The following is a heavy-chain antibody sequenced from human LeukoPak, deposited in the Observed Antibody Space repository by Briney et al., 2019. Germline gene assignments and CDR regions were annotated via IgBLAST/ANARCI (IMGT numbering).Heavy chain of an antibody. V-gene: IGHV3-30-3*02. J-gene: IGHJ3*02. D-gene: IGHD3-10*01. CDR1: GFTFNLYA. CDR3: AKSVSGDPDAFDI. Sequence: GGSLRLSCAASGFTFNLYAMHWVRRAPGKGLEWVAVISYDGSNKYYADSVKGRFTISRDNSKNTLYLQMNSLRAEDTAVYYCAKSVSGDPDAFDIWGQGTMVTVSS. CDR2: ISYDGSNK.